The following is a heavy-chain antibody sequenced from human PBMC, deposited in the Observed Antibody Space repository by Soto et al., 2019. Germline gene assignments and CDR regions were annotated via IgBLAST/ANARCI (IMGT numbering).Heavy chain of an antibody. J-gene: IGHJ3*01. Sequence: EVQLLESGGGLVQPGGSLRLSCAASGFTFDSYAMNWVRQAPGKGLEWVSTISGGGDGTYYADSVKGRFTISRDNSQNTVYLQMNSLRVEDTAVYYCAKKGPGSLKMYCGTGWCHYAFDFWGQGTMVTVSS. CDR1: GFTFDSYA. CDR3: AKKGPGSLKMYCGTGWCHYAFDF. V-gene: IGHV3-23*01. D-gene: IGHD1-26*01. CDR2: ISGGGDGT.